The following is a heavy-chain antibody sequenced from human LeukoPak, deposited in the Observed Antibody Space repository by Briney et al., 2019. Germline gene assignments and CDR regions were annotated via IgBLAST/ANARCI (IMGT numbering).Heavy chain of an antibody. J-gene: IGHJ4*02. CDR3: ARGHYDVLAASYKWTPDY. V-gene: IGHV3-21*01. D-gene: IGHD3-9*01. CDR2: ITSGGDYI. Sequence: GGTLRLSCAPSGFTFNTFNMNWVPETPGKGREWVSSITSGGDYIYYADSVKGRFTTSRDNAKNSLSLQLNSLRVEDTAVYYCARGHYDVLAASYKWTPDYWGQGTLVTVSS. CDR1: GFTFNTFN.